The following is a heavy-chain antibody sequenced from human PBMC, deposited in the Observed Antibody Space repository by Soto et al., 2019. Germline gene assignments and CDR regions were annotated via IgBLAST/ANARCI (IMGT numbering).Heavy chain of an antibody. D-gene: IGHD3-10*02. J-gene: IGHJ5*01. Sequence: QVQLQESGPGLVKPSETLSLTCTVSGGSISSYYWSWIRQPPGKGLEWIGFIFYSGSTSYNPSLKSRVTISIDTSKYQFSLKLNSVTAADTAVYYCASMIGDPVLSFDSWGQGTLVAGSS. CDR3: ASMIGDPVLSFDS. CDR2: IFYSGST. CDR1: GGSISSYY. V-gene: IGHV4-59*01.